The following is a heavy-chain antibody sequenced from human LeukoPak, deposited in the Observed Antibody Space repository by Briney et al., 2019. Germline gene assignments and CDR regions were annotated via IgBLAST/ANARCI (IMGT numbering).Heavy chain of an antibody. V-gene: IGHV4-4*07. CDR3: ARVAGQLPQYYYYYYMDV. D-gene: IGHD2-2*01. J-gene: IGHJ6*03. CDR2: IYTSGST. CDR1: GGSISSYY. Sequence: SETLSLTCTVSGGSISSYYWSWIRQPAGKGLEWIGRIYTSGSTNYNPSLKSRVTMSVDTSKNQFSLKLSSVTAADTAVYYCARVAGQLPQYYYYYYMDVWGRGTTVTVSS.